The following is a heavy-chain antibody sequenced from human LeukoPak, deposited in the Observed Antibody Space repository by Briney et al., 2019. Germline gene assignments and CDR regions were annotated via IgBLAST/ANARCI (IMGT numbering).Heavy chain of an antibody. CDR2: INPNSGGT. Sequence: GASVKVSCKASGYTFTGDYMHWVRQAPGQGLEWMGWINPNSGGTNYAQKFQGRVTMTRDTSISTAYMELSRLRSDDTAVYYCARVSSGWYGFDYWGQGTLVTVSS. CDR1: GYTFTGDY. D-gene: IGHD6-19*01. J-gene: IGHJ4*02. CDR3: ARVSSGWYGFDY. V-gene: IGHV1-2*02.